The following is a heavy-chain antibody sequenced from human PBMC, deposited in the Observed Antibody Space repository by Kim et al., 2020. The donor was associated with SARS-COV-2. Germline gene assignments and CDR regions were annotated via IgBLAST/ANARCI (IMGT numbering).Heavy chain of an antibody. CDR1: GGSFSTYY. Sequence: SETLSLTCVVYGGSFSTYYWTWIRQPPGKGLEWIGEINHSGSTKNNPSLKSRVTISVDTSKNQFSLKLSSVTAADTAVYYCARARHLCSGSPDRLRFFDSWGQGTLVTVSS. D-gene: IGHD1-26*01. J-gene: IGHJ4*02. V-gene: IGHV4-34*01. CDR3: ARARHLCSGSPDRLRFFDS. CDR2: INHSGST.